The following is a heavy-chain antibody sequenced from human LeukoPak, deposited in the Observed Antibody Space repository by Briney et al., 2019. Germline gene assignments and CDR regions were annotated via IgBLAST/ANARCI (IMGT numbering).Heavy chain of an antibody. CDR1: GGSISSYY. J-gene: IGHJ4*02. CDR2: ISDIGSI. Sequence: PSETLSLTCTVSGGSISSYYWSWIRQPPGKGLKWIAYISDIGSINYNPSLKNRVTISLDTSKNQFSLKLSSVTAADTAVYYCAGHHPRNTVDFWGQGTLVTVSS. V-gene: IGHV4-59*08. D-gene: IGHD2/OR15-2a*01. CDR3: AGHHPRNTVDF.